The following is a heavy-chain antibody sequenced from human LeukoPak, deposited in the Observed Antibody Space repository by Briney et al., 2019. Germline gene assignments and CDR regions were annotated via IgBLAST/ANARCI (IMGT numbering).Heavy chain of an antibody. CDR1: GYTLTDNH. CDR3: ARGLSFPPDLHNWFDP. D-gene: IGHD3-16*02. V-gene: IGHV1-2*02. CDR2: IDPNSGVT. Sequence: GASVKVSCKASGYTLTDNHLYWVRQAPGQGLEWMGWIDPNSGVTNFAQNFQGRLTMTTDTSISTAYMELSRLTSDDTTVYYCARGLSFPPDLHNWFDPWGQGTLVTVSS. J-gene: IGHJ5*02.